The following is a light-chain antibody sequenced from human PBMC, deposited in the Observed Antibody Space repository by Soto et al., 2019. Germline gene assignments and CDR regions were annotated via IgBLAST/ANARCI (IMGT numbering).Light chain of an antibody. CDR2: GAS. J-gene: IGKJ4*01. V-gene: IGKV3-20*01. Sequence: ETVLTQSPGTLSLSPGERATLSCRASQSISSGYLAWYQQRPGQAPRLLISGASNTATGIPDRFSGGGSGTDFTLTISRLEPEDFVVYYCQQYGGSPLVTFGGGTKVEIK. CDR1: QSISSGY. CDR3: QQYGGSPLVT.